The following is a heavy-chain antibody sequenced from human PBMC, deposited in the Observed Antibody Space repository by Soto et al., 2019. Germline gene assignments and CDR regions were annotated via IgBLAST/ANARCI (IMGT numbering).Heavy chain of an antibody. CDR2: IKTDGSEK. CDR3: STSMGRGGTDY. CDR1: GFTFSDNW. J-gene: IGHJ4*02. D-gene: IGHD3-10*01. V-gene: IGHV3-7*05. Sequence: EVQLVESGGGLVQPGGYLRLSCAASGFTFSDNWRSWVRQAPGKGLECVANIKTDGSEKYYVDPVKGRFTISRDNAKHSLYLQMNSLRAEDTAVYYCSTSMGRGGTDYWGQGTLGAVSS.